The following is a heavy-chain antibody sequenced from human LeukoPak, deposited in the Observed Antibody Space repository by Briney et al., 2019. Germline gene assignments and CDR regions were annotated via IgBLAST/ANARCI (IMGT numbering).Heavy chain of an antibody. CDR1: GFTVSSSY. CDR2: IYSGGST. D-gene: IGHD3-16*01. J-gene: IGHJ1*01. Sequence: GGSLRLSCAASGFTVSSSYMSWVRQAPGKGLEWVSVIYSGGSTYYRDSVKGRFTISRDNSKHTVSLQMNRLRGEDTAIYYCAKDEAWGRYKDWGQGTLVTVSS. CDR3: AKDEAWGRYKD. V-gene: IGHV3-53*01.